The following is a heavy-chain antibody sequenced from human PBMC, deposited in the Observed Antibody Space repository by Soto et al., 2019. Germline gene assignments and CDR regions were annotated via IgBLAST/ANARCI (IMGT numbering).Heavy chain of an antibody. J-gene: IGHJ3*02. Sequence: GGSLRLSCAASGFTFRSFGMHWIRQAPGKGLSGVELISFDGTRKNYANSVRGRFTISRDNSKNTLYLEMNTLRVEDTAVYYCAKVLPATGIEGGGDAFDIWGQGTMVTVSS. V-gene: IGHV3-30*18. D-gene: IGHD1-26*01. CDR2: ISFDGTRK. CDR1: GFTFRSFG. CDR3: AKVLPATGIEGGGDAFDI.